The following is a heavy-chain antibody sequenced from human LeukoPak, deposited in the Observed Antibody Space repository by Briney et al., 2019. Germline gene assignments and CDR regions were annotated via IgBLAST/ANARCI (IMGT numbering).Heavy chain of an antibody. CDR2: ISAYNGNT. D-gene: IGHD3-22*01. CDR3: ARVSRDYDSSGRRGSGPYGMDV. CDR1: GYTFTSYG. J-gene: IGHJ6*02. Sequence: ASVKVSCKASGYTFTSYGISWVRQAPGQGLEWMGWISAYNGNTKYSQKFQGRVTITRDTSASTAYMELSSLRSEDTAVYYCARVSRDYDSSGRRGSGPYGMDVWGQGTTVTVSS. V-gene: IGHV1-18*01.